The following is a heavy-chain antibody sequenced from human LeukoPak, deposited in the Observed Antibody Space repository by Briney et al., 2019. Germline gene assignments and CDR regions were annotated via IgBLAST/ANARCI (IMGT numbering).Heavy chain of an antibody. CDR1: GYSFNSYW. J-gene: IGHJ4*02. CDR2: IYPGDSDT. D-gene: IGHD6-19*01. V-gene: IGHV5-51*01. CDR3: ARAYSSGWWVFDY. Sequence: GESLKISCKGSGYSFNSYWIGWVRQMPGKGLEWMGIIYPGDSDTRYSPSFQGQVTISADKSISTAYLQWSSLKASDTATYYCARAYSSGWWVFDYWGQGTLVTVSS.